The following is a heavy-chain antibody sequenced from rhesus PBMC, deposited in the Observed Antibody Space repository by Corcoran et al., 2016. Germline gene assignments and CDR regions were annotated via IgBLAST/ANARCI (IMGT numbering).Heavy chain of an antibody. J-gene: IGHJ4*01. V-gene: IGHV2-1*01. CDR3: ARSSEYFDY. CDR2: IYCNDDK. Sequence: QVTLKESGPALVKPTQTLTLTCTFSGFSLSTSGMGVGWIRQPSRKTLEWLAHIYCNDDKHYSTSQKSRLTISKDTSKNQMVLTMTNMDPADTATSYCARSSEYFDYWGQGVLVTVSS. CDR1: GFSLSTSGMG.